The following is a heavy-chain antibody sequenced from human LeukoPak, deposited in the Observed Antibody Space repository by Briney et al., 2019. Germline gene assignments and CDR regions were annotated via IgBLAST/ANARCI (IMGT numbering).Heavy chain of an antibody. CDR2: TNTDGSEK. J-gene: IGHJ3*02. V-gene: IGHV3-7*01. CDR1: EFTFSNFW. CDR3: ARDSGSCRGCAFDI. Sequence: GGSLRLSCAASEFTFSNFWMSWVRQAPGKGLEWVANTNTDGSEKYYVDSVKGRVTISRDNAMNFLYLKLNSLRVDDTAVYYCARDSGSCRGCAFDIWGQGTVVTVSS. D-gene: IGHD1-26*01.